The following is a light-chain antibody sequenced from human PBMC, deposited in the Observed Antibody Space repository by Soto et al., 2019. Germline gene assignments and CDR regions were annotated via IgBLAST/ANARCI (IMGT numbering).Light chain of an antibody. CDR2: ATS. CDR1: QYVSSY. Sequence: DIHMTQSPSSLSAFVGDRVTITCRASQYVSSYLNWYQQKPGKAPKLLIYATSILRSGVPSRFSGSGSGTDFTLTINSLQPEDFATYYCQQSSNTPVTFGQGTRLEIE. V-gene: IGKV1-39*01. CDR3: QQSSNTPVT. J-gene: IGKJ2*01.